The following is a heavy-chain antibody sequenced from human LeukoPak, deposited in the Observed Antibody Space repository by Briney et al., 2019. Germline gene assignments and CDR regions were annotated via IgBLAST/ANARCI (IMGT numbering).Heavy chain of an antibody. CDR3: ARSDTTVTGLDP. D-gene: IGHD4-17*01. V-gene: IGHV4-59*12. CDR2: IHSSGKT. Sequence: SETLSLTCTVSGGSIISYYWSWIRQSPQKGLEWIAYIHSSGKTNYNPSLKSRVTISVDKSKNQFSLKLSSVTAADTAVYYCARSDTTVTGLDPWGQGTLVSVSS. J-gene: IGHJ5*02. CDR1: GGSIISYY.